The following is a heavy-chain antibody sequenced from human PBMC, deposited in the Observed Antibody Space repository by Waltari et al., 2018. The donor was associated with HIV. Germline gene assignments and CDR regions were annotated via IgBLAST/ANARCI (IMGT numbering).Heavy chain of an antibody. V-gene: IGHV1-69*06. J-gene: IGHJ2*01. CDR3: ASTLTTVVTYWYFDL. Sequence: QVQLVQSGAEVKKPGSSVKVSCKASGGTFSSYVISWVRQAPGQGLEWMGGIIPIFVTANYAQKFQGRVTITADKSTSTAYIELSSLRSEDTAVYYCASTLTTVVTYWYFDLWGRGTLVTVSS. CDR1: GGTFSSYV. CDR2: IIPIFVTA. D-gene: IGHD4-17*01.